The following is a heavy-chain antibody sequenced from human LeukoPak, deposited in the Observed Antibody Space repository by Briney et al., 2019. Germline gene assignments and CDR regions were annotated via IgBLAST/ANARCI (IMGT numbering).Heavy chain of an antibody. CDR3: ARVKEFTMVRGLGGAFDI. V-gene: IGHV3-20*01. Sequence: GGSLRLSCAASGFTFDDYGMSWVRQAPGKGLEWVSGINWNGGSTGYADSVKGRFTISRDNAKNSLYLQMNSLRDEDTALYHCARVKEFTMVRGLGGAFDIWGQGTMVTVSS. CDR2: INWNGGST. CDR1: GFTFDDYG. J-gene: IGHJ3*02. D-gene: IGHD3-10*01.